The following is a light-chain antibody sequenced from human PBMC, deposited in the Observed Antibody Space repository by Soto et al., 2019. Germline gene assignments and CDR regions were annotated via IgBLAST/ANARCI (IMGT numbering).Light chain of an antibody. J-gene: IGKJ1*01. CDR1: QTVRSS. Sequence: EFVLTQSPGTLSLSPGERATLSCRASQTVRSSLAWYQQKPGQAPRLLIYDASTRAPGIPARFSGSGSGTDFTLTISSLEPEDFAVYYCQQRSNWPWTFGQGTKVDIK. CDR3: QQRSNWPWT. CDR2: DAS. V-gene: IGKV3-11*01.